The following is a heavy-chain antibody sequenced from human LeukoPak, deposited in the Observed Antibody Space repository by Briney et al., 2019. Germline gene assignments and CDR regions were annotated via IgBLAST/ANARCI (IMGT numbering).Heavy chain of an antibody. CDR1: GFTFISYG. V-gene: IGHV3-23*01. D-gene: IGHD3-10*01. CDR2: ISGSGGST. J-gene: IGHJ6*03. CDR3: AKAAYAGFGAVYYYYMDV. Sequence: PGGSLRLSCAASGFTFISYGMSWVRQAPGKGLEWVSAISGSGGSTYYADSVKGRFTISRGNSKNTLYLQMNSLRAEDTAVYYCAKAAYAGFGAVYYYYMDVWGKGTTVTISS.